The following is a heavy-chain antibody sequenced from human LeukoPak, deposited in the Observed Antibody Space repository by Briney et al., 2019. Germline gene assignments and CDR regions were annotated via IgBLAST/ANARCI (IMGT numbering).Heavy chain of an antibody. Sequence: SETLSLTCTVSGGFFSITNYYWTLIRQPPGKGLEWIGSIYYDGSTYYYPSLKSRVTISADTSKNQFSLKLSSVTAADTAVYFCARHHRDGYTDPWDQGILVTVSS. D-gene: IGHD5-24*01. J-gene: IGHJ5*02. V-gene: IGHV4-39*01. CDR3: ARHHRDGYTDP. CDR2: IYYDGST. CDR1: GGFFSITNYY.